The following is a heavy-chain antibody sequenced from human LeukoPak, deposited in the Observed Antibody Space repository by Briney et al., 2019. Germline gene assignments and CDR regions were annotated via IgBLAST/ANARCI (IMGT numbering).Heavy chain of an antibody. CDR1: GGSISSYY. CDR2: IYYSGST. V-gene: IGHV4-59*01. D-gene: IGHD3-22*01. J-gene: IGHJ3*02. CDR3: ARDVYYYDSSGYYYGGDAFDI. Sequence: SETLSLTCTVSGGSISSYYWSWLRQPPGKGLEWIGYIYYSGSTNYNPSLKSRVTISVDTSKNQFSLTLSSVTAADTAVYYCARDVYYYDSSGYYYGGDAFDIWGQGTMVTVSS.